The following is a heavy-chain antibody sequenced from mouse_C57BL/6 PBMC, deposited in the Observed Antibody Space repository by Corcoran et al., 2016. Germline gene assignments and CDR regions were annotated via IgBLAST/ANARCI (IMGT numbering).Heavy chain of an antibody. CDR3: ARQAYYSNYGDY. J-gene: IGHJ2*01. CDR1: GCTFTHYY. CDR2: IFPGSGST. D-gene: IGHD2-5*01. V-gene: IGHV1-75*01. Sequence: QVQLQQSGPELVKPGASVKISCTASGCTFTHYYINWVKQRPGQGLEWIGWIFPGSGSTYYNEKFNGKATLTVDKSSSTAYMLLSSLTSEDSAVYFCARQAYYSNYGDYWGQGTTLTVSS.